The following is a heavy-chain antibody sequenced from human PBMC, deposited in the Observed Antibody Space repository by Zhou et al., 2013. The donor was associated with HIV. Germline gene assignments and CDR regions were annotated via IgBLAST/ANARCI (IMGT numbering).Heavy chain of an antibody. J-gene: IGHJ6*02. CDR1: GYTFTSYG. V-gene: IGHV1-18*01. CDR2: ISAYHGNT. Sequence: QVQLVQSGAEVKKPGASVKVSCKASGYTFTSYGISWVRQAPGQGLEWMGWISAYHGNTNYAQKFQGRLTITADDSTTTTYMELSGLRPEDTAIYYCASDFHHYYDNSGHPYYYGLDVWGQGTTVTVSS. D-gene: IGHD3-22*01. CDR3: ASDFHHYYDNSGHPYYYGLDV.